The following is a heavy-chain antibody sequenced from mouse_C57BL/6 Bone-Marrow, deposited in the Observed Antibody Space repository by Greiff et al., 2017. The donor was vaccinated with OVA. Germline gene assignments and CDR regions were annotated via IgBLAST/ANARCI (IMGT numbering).Heavy chain of an antibody. D-gene: IGHD2-4*01. J-gene: IGHJ3*01. CDR2: ISSGGSYN. CDR3: ARPIYYDYDGGPCFAY. Sequence: EVKLMESGGDLVKPGGSLKLSCAASGFTFSSYGMSWVRQTPDKRLEWVATISSGGSYNYYQDSVKGRFTFSSDNAKNTLYLQMSSLKSEDTAMYYCARPIYYDYDGGPCFAYWGQGTLVTVSA. CDR1: GFTFSSYG. V-gene: IGHV5-6*01.